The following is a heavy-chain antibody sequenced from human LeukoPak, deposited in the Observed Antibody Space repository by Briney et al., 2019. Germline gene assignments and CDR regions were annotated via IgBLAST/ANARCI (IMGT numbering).Heavy chain of an antibody. CDR1: GFAFNHYA. J-gene: IGHJ4*02. Sequence: PGGSLRLSCAASGFAFNHYAIPWVRQAPGKGLEWVSNINENGGQRHYPDSVKGRFTISRDNSKNIIFLQMDSLRTEDTAVYYCAKTRWKVGATDYFDYWGQGILVTVSS. V-gene: IGHV3-23*01. CDR3: AKTRWKVGATDYFDY. CDR2: INENGGQR. D-gene: IGHD1-26*01.